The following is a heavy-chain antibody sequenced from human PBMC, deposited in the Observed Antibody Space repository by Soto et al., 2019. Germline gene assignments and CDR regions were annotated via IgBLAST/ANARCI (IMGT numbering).Heavy chain of an antibody. D-gene: IGHD5-18*01. CDR1: GYTFISYY. CDR2: INPSDGST. V-gene: IGHV1-46*01. Sequence: ASVKVSCKASGYTFISYYTHWVRQAPGQGLEWMGIINPSDGSTSYAQKFQGRVTMTRDTSTSTVYMELSSLRSEDTAVYYCARDLGDETAMVYYYYGMDVWGQGTTVTVSS. J-gene: IGHJ6*02. CDR3: ARDLGDETAMVYYYYGMDV.